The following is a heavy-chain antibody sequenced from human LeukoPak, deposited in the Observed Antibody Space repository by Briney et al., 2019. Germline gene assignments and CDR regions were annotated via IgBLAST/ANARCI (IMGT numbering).Heavy chain of an antibody. Sequence: ASVKVSCKVSGYTLTELSMHWVGQAPGKGLEWMGGFDPEDGETIYAQKFQGRVTMTEDTSTDTAYMELSSLRSEDTAVYYCATAFEYSSSSHWFDPWGQGTLVTVSS. CDR3: ATAFEYSSSSHWFDP. CDR1: GYTLTELS. V-gene: IGHV1-24*01. J-gene: IGHJ5*02. CDR2: FDPEDGET. D-gene: IGHD6-6*01.